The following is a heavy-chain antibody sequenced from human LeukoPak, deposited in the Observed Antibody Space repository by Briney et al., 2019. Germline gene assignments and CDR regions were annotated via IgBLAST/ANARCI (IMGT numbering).Heavy chain of an antibody. D-gene: IGHD5-18*01. V-gene: IGHV3-64*01. CDR3: ARGIKVDTFYYFDY. CDR1: GFTFSSYA. Sequence: QPGGSLRLSCAASGFTFSSYAMHWVRQAPGKGLEYVSAISSNGGSTYDANSVKGRFTISRDNSKNTLYLQMGSLRAEDMAVYYCARGIKVDTFYYFDYWGQGTLVTVSS. J-gene: IGHJ4*02. CDR2: ISSNGGST.